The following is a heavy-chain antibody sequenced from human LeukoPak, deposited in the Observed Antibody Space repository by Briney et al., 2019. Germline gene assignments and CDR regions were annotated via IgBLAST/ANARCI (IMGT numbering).Heavy chain of an antibody. Sequence: SETLSLTCTVSGGSISSGYYYWSWIRQPPGKGLEYIGYIYYGGTYYNPSLKSRVTISVDTSKNQFSLKLSSVTAADTAVYYCARGTWSSSIDYWGQGTLVTISS. CDR2: IYYGGT. CDR1: GGSISSGYYY. D-gene: IGHD6-6*01. J-gene: IGHJ4*02. CDR3: ARGTWSSSIDY. V-gene: IGHV4-30-4*01.